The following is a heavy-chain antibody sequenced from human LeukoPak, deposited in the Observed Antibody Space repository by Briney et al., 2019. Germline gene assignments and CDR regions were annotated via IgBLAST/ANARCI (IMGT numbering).Heavy chain of an antibody. CDR2: ISGSGGST. CDR3: APEQQLVYFGDY. V-gene: IGHV3-23*01. Sequence: GGSLRLSCAASGFTFSSYAMSWVRQAPGKGLEWVSAISGSGGSTYYADSVKGRFTISRDNSKNTLYLQMNSLRAEDTAAYYCAPEQQLVYFGDYWGQGTLVTASS. D-gene: IGHD6-13*01. J-gene: IGHJ4*02. CDR1: GFTFSSYA.